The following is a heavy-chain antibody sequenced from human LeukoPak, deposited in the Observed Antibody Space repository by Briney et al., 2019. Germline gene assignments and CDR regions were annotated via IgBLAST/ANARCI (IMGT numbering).Heavy chain of an antibody. CDR2: ISAYNGNT. V-gene: IGHV1-18*01. D-gene: IGHD3-16*02. J-gene: IGHJ6*02. CDR3: AREGGYDYVWGSYRYSHYYYGMDV. CDR1: GGTFSSYG. Sequence: GASVKVSCKASGGTFSSYGISWVRQAPGQGLEWMGWISAYNGNTNYAQKLQGRVTMTTDTSTSTAYMELRSLRSDDTAVYYCAREGGYDYVWGSYRYSHYYYGMDVWGQGTTVTVSS.